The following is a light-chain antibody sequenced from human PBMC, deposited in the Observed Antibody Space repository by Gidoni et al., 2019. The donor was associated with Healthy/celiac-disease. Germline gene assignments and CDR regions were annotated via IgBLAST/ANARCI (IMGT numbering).Light chain of an antibody. V-gene: IGKV4-1*01. Sequence: DMLMTQSTHSLAASLGERATINCKSSQSVLYSSNHKNYLAWYQQKPGQPPKLLIYWASTRESGIPDRFSGSGSGTDFTLTISSLQAEVVAVYYCQQYDSTPPAFGQGTKLEIK. CDR3: QQYDSTPPA. J-gene: IGKJ2*01. CDR1: QSVLYSSNHKNY. CDR2: WAS.